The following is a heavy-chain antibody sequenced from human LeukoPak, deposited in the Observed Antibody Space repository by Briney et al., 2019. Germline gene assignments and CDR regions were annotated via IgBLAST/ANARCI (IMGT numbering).Heavy chain of an antibody. Sequence: SETLSLTCTVSGGSISSSSYYWGWIRQPPGKGLEWIGSIYYSGSTYYNPSLKSRVTISVDTSKNQFSLKLSSVTAADTAVYYCARLPKIYSSSWYYMDVWGKGTTVTISS. CDR3: ARLPKIYSSSWYYMDV. D-gene: IGHD6-13*01. CDR1: GGSISSSSYY. CDR2: IYYSGST. J-gene: IGHJ6*03. V-gene: IGHV4-39*01.